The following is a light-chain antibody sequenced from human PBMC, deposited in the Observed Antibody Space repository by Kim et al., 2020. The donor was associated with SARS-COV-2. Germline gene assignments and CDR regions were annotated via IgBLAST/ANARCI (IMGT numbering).Light chain of an antibody. Sequence: QAVTLSFTGTSSDVSGYNYVSWYPQHPGKAPKLMIYDVSKRPSGVSNRFSGSKSGNTASLTISGLQAEDETDYYCSSYTSSSTWVFGGGTQLTVL. V-gene: IGLV2-14*04. CDR3: SSYTSSSTWV. CDR1: SSDVSGYNY. J-gene: IGLJ3*02. CDR2: DVS.